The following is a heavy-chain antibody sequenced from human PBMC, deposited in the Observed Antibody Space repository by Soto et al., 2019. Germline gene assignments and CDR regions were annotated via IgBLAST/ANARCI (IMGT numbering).Heavy chain of an antibody. D-gene: IGHD2-2*01. V-gene: IGHV1-24*01. CDR1: GYTLTELS. J-gene: IGHJ6*03. CDR2: FDPEDGET. Sequence: ASVKVSCKVSGYTLTELSMHWVRQAPGKGLEWMGGFDPEDGETIYAQKFQGRVTMTEDTSTDTAYMELSSLRSEDTAVYYCATTAGYCSSTSCRDYYYYYMDVWGKGTTVTVSS. CDR3: ATTAGYCSSTSCRDYYYYYMDV.